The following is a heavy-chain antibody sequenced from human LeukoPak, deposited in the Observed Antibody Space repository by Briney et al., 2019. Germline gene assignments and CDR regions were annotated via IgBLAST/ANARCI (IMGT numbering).Heavy chain of an antibody. J-gene: IGHJ4*02. CDR1: GGSIGSYY. CDR3: ARGFEGSSPDY. D-gene: IGHD2-2*01. Sequence: SETLSLTCTVSGGSIGSYYWSWIRQPPGKGLEWIGYIYYSGSTNYNPSLKSRVTISVDTSKNQFSLKLSSVTAADTAVYYCARGFEGSSPDYWGQGTLVTVSS. CDR2: IYYSGST. V-gene: IGHV4-59*01.